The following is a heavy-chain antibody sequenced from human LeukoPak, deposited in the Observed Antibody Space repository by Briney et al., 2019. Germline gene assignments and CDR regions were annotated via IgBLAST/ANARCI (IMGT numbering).Heavy chain of an antibody. D-gene: IGHD3-22*01. Sequence: GGSLRLSCAASGFTFSSYSMNWVRQAPGKGLEWVSSISSSSYIYYADSVKGRLTISRDNAKNSLYLQMNSLRAEDTAVYYCARDSTYYYDSSGYPPDYWGQGTLVTVSS. J-gene: IGHJ4*02. V-gene: IGHV3-21*01. CDR2: ISSSSYI. CDR3: ARDSTYYYDSSGYPPDY. CDR1: GFTFSSYS.